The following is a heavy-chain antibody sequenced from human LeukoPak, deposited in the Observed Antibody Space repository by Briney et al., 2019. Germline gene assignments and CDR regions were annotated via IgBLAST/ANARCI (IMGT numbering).Heavy chain of an antibody. CDR1: GFTFSSYG. CDR3: ARVPLGTQQWLQSRRGMDV. Sequence: GGSLRLSCAASGFTFSSYGMHWVRQAPGKGLEWVAFIRYDGSNKYYADSVKGRFTISRDNSKNTLYLQMNSLRAEDTAVYYCARVPLGTQQWLQSRRGMDVWGQGTTVTVSS. CDR2: IRYDGSNK. J-gene: IGHJ6*02. V-gene: IGHV3-30*02. D-gene: IGHD6-19*01.